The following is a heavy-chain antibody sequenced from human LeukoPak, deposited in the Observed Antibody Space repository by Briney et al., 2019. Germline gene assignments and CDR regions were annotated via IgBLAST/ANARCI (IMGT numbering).Heavy chain of an antibody. CDR1: GFTFSNYD. D-gene: IGHD5-24*01. V-gene: IGHV3-33*01. Sequence: GGSLRPSCAASGFTFSNYDMHWVRQAPGKGLKWVAVIWYDGSNEYYAESVKGRFTISRDNSKNTLYLQMNSLRGEDTAVYFCARVGYNNRGGFIDYWGQGTLVTVSS. J-gene: IGHJ4*02. CDR2: IWYDGSNE. CDR3: ARVGYNNRGGFIDY.